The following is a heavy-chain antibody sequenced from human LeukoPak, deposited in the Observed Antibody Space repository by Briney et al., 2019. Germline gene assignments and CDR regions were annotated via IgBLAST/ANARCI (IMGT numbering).Heavy chain of an antibody. Sequence: PGESLRLSCAVSRFSFSSYAMSWVRQAPGKGLEWVSAISGSGGSTYYADSVKGRFTISRDNSKNTLYLQMNSLRAEDTAVYYCAKGGYSGYAGSDYWGQGTLVTVSS. CDR2: ISGSGGST. D-gene: IGHD5-12*01. CDR3: AKGGYSGYAGSDY. J-gene: IGHJ4*02. V-gene: IGHV3-23*01. CDR1: RFSFSSYA.